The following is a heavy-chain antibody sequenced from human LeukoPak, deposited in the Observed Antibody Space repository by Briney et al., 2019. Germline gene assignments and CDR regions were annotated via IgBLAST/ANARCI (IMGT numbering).Heavy chain of an antibody. CDR3: ARSRVVVVPAASDAFDI. J-gene: IGHJ3*02. Sequence: ASVKVSCKASGYTFTSYGISWVRQAPGQGLEWMGWISAYNGNTNYAQKLQGRVTMTPDTSTSTAYMELMSLRSDDTAVYYCARSRVVVVPAASDAFDIWGQGTMVTVSS. V-gene: IGHV1-18*01. CDR2: ISAYNGNT. CDR1: GYTFTSYG. D-gene: IGHD2-2*01.